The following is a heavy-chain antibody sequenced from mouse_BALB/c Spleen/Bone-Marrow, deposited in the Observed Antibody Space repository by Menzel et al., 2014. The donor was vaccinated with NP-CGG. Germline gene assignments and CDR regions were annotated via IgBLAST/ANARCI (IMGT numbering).Heavy chain of an antibody. CDR2: ISGGDAYT. D-gene: IGHD3-3*01. CDR3: GRGDGSMDY. V-gene: IGHV5-6*02. CDR1: ELTYSSYG. Sequence: EVMLVESGGDLVKPGGSLKLSCAASELTYSSYGMSWVRQTPDKRLEWVATISGGDAYTYYPDSVKGRFTISRDSAKNILYLLMSSLKSEDTAMYYCGRGDGSMDYWGQGTSVTVSS. J-gene: IGHJ4*01.